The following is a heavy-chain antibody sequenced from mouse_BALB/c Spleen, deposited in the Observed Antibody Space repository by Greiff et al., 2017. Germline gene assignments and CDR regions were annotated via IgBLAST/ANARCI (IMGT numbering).Heavy chain of an antibody. D-gene: IGHD1-1*01. CDR1: GYTFTSYW. CDR3: TRNYGSRGAWFAY. Sequence: VQLQQPGAELVRPGASVKLSCKASGYTFTSYWINWVKQRPGQGLEWIGNIYPSDSYTNYNQKFKDKATLTVDKSSSTAYMQLSSPTSEDSAVYYCTRNYGSRGAWFAYWGQGTLVTVSA. J-gene: IGHJ3*01. CDR2: IYPSDSYT. V-gene: IGHV1-69*02.